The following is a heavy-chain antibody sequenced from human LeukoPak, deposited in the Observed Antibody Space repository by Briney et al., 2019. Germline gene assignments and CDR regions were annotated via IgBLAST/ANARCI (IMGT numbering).Heavy chain of an antibody. CDR3: ARDMLPRTTVTTPGDY. Sequence: GGSLRLSCAASGFTFSSYSMNWVRQAPGKGLEWVSSITSSGRYIYYADSVKGRFTISRDNSENSLYLQMDSLTAADTAVYYCARDMLPRTTVTTPGDYWGQGTLVTVSS. CDR1: GFTFSSYS. D-gene: IGHD4-17*01. V-gene: IGHV3-21*04. J-gene: IGHJ4*02. CDR2: ITSSGRYI.